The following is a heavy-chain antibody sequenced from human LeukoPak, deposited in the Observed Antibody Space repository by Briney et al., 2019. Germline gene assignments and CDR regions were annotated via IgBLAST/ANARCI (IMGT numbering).Heavy chain of an antibody. Sequence: GESLKISCKGSGYSFTSYRIGWVRQMPGKGLEWMGIIYPGDSDTRYSPSFQGQVTISADKSISTAYLQGSSLKASDTAMYYCARQSGIAVAGPYYCYYMDVWGKGTTVTVSS. CDR3: ARQSGIAVAGPYYCYYMDV. CDR1: GYSFTSYR. V-gene: IGHV5-51*01. CDR2: IYPGDSDT. D-gene: IGHD6-19*01. J-gene: IGHJ6*03.